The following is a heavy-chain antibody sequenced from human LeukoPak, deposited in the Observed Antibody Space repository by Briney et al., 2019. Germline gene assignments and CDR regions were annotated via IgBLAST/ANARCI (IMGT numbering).Heavy chain of an antibody. V-gene: IGHV1-2*07. J-gene: IGHJ4*02. CDR2: MNPNSGGT. CDR1: GYTFTDYY. D-gene: IGHD3-3*01. CDR3: ARYLWDYDFWSGYYTGSYFDY. Sequence: ASVKVSCKASGYTFTDYYMHWVRQAPGQGLEWMGWMNPNSGGTNYAHKFQGRVTMTRDMSTSTVYMELSSLRSEDTAVYYCARYLWDYDFWSGYYTGSYFDYWGQGTLVTVSS.